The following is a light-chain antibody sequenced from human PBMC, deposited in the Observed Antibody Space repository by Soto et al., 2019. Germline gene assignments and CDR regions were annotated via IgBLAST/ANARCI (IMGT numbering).Light chain of an antibody. V-gene: IGKV1-6*01. CDR3: QPYNNWPLT. CDR2: AAS. CDR1: RDVGSD. J-gene: IGKJ4*01. Sequence: QMTQSPSSLSASVGEKIIITCRASRDVGSDVSWYQQKPGQAPKLLIYAASNLYTGVPSRFSGSRSGTEFTLTINSLQSEDFAVYYCQPYNNWPLTFGGGTKVDIK.